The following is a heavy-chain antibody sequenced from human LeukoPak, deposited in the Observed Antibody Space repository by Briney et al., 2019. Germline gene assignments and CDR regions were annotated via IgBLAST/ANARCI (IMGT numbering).Heavy chain of an antibody. V-gene: IGHV3-33*01. Sequence: PGRSLRLSCAASGFTFSSYGMHWVRQAPGKGLEWVAVIWYDGSNKCYADSVKGRFTISRDNSKNTLYLQMNSLRAEDTAVYYCARDAGYGSSWYFDYWGQGTLVTVSS. CDR2: IWYDGSNK. D-gene: IGHD6-13*01. J-gene: IGHJ4*02. CDR3: ARDAGYGSSWYFDY. CDR1: GFTFSSYG.